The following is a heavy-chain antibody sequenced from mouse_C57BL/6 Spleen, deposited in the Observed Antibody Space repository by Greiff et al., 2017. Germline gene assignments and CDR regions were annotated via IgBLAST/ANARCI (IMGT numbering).Heavy chain of an antibody. CDR1: GFSLTSYG. J-gene: IGHJ4*01. CDR3: AKYHYGKGDAMDY. D-gene: IGHD2-1*01. Sequence: QVQLQQSGPGLVQPSQSLSITCTVSGFSLTSYGVHWVRQSPGKGLEWLGVIWRGGSTDYNAAFMSRLSITKDNSKSQVFFKMNSLQADDTAIYYCAKYHYGKGDAMDYWGQGTSVTVSS. CDR2: IWRGGST. V-gene: IGHV2-5*01.